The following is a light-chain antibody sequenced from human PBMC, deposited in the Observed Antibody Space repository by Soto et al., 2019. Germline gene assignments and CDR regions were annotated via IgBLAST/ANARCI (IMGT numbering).Light chain of an antibody. Sequence: QPVRTQSPSASASLGASVKLTCTLSSGHSSYAIAWHQQQPEKGPRYLMKLNSDGSHSKGDGIPDRFSGSSSGAERYLTISSLQSEDEADYYCQTWGSGTVVFGGGTQLTVL. CDR2: LNSDGSH. V-gene: IGLV4-69*01. CDR3: QTWGSGTVV. CDR1: SGHSSYA. J-gene: IGLJ2*01.